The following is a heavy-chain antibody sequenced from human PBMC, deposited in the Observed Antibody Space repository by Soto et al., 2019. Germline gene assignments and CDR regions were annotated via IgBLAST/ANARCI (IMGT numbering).Heavy chain of an antibody. V-gene: IGHV4-61*01. Sequence: QVQLQESGPGLVKPSETLSLTCTVSGGSVSSGSYYWSWIRQPPGKGLEWIGYIYYSGSTNYNPSLKSRVTISVDTSKNQCSLKLSSVTAADTAVYYCARVYYGITGSYFDYWGQGTLVTVSS. CDR3: ARVYYGITGSYFDY. J-gene: IGHJ4*02. CDR2: IYYSGST. CDR1: GGSVSSGSYY. D-gene: IGHD1-20*01.